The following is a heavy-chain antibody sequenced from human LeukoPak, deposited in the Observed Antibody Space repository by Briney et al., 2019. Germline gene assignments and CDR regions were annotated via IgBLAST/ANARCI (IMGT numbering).Heavy chain of an antibody. J-gene: IGHJ4*02. CDR3: AKGYTPPGYFDY. Sequence: GGSLRLSCVASGFTFRNYGMNWVRQAPGKGLEWVSAISGSGGSTYYADSVKGRFTISRDNSKNTLYLQMNSLRAEDTAVYYCAKGYTPPGYFDYWGQGTLVTVSS. CDR2: ISGSGGST. CDR1: GFTFRNYG. D-gene: IGHD1-14*01. V-gene: IGHV3-23*01.